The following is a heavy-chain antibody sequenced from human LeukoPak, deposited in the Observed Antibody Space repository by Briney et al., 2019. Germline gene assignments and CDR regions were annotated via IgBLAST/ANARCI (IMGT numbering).Heavy chain of an antibody. J-gene: IGHJ4*02. D-gene: IGHD6-25*01. CDR2: ISSSSSTI. CDR1: GFTFSSYS. V-gene: IGHV3-48*01. Sequence: GGSLRLSCAASGFTFSSYSMNWVRQAPGKGLEWVSYISSSSSTIYYADSVKGRFTISRDNAKNSLYLQMNSLRAEDTAVYYCAREAGYFDYWGQGTLVTVSS. CDR3: AREAGYFDY.